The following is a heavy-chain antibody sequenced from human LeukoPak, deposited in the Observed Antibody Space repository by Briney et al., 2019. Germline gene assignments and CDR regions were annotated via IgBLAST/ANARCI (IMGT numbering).Heavy chain of an antibody. CDR1: GFTFSDYY. Sequence: GGSLRLSCAASGFTFSDYYMSWIRQAPGKGLEWVSYISSSSSTIYYADSVKGRFTISRDNAKNSLYLQMNSLRAEDTAVYYCARGPRRPPYCSGGSCSVAADYWGQGTLVTVSS. V-gene: IGHV3-11*04. CDR3: ARGPRRPPYCSGGSCSVAADY. CDR2: ISSSSSTI. J-gene: IGHJ4*02. D-gene: IGHD2-15*01.